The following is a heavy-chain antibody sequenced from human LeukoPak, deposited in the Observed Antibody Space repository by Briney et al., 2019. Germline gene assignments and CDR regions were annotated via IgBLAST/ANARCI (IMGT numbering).Heavy chain of an antibody. CDR3: ARGGAAIYDY. CDR2: ISSSSSYI. Sequence: GGSLRLSCAASGFTFSSYSMNWVRQAPGKGLEWVSSISSSSSYIYYADSVKGRFTISRDNDKNSLYLQMNSLRAEDTAVYYCARGGAAIYDYWGEGTLVTVSS. V-gene: IGHV3-21*01. CDR1: GFTFSSYS. D-gene: IGHD5-18*01. J-gene: IGHJ4*02.